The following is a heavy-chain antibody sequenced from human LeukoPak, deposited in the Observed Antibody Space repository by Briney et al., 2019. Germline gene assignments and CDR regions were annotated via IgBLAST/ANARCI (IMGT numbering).Heavy chain of an antibody. CDR3: AKAIGYSSGWYVDY. V-gene: IGHV3-33*06. CDR1: GFTFSSYG. J-gene: IGHJ4*02. D-gene: IGHD6-19*01. Sequence: PGGSLRLSCAASGFTFSSYGMHWVRQAPGKGLEWVAVIWYDGSNKYYADSVKGRFTISRDNSKNTLYLQMNSLRAEDTAVYYCAKAIGYSSGWYVDYWGQGTLVTVSS. CDR2: IWYDGSNK.